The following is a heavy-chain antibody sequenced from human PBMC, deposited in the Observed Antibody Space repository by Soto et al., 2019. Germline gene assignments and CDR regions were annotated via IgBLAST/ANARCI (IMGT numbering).Heavy chain of an antibody. CDR3: ARTDIVTTNCFDP. V-gene: IGHV4-34*02. CDR2: INHRGSA. D-gene: IGHD5-12*01. CDR1: GESFIGYY. J-gene: IGHJ5*02. Sequence: QVHLQQWGAGLLKPSETLSLTCAVYGESFIGYYWTWIRQPPGKGLEWIGEINHRGSANYNPSLKSRVTISVDTSNNQFSLKLSSVTAADTSFYYCARTDIVTTNCFDPWGQGTLVTVSS.